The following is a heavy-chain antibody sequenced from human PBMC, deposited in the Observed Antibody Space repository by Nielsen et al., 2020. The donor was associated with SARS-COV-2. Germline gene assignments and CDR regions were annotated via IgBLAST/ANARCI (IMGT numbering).Heavy chain of an antibody. V-gene: IGHV4-39*01. CDR2: VYNGGS. CDR1: GVAVNSSKSS. J-gene: IGHJ6*02. Sequence: SETLSLTCTVSGVAVNSSKSSWAWIRQPPGKGLEWIAYVYNGGSDYNPSLKSRVTISMDTSKNQASLKLNSVTAADTAVYYCTRHPPPISSGLYYPYGMDVWGQGTTVTVSS. D-gene: IGHD6-19*01. CDR3: TRHPPPISSGLYYPYGMDV.